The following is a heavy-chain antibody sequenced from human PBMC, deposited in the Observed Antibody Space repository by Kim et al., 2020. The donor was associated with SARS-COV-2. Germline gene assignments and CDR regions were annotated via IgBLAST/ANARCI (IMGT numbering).Heavy chain of an antibody. D-gene: IGHD1-7*01. CDR2: IYYSGST. CDR3: ARLNWNYGRKLDY. V-gene: IGHV4-39*01. Sequence: SETLSLTCTVSGGSISSSSYYWGWIRQPPGKGLEWIGSIYYSGSTYYNPSLKSRVTISVDTSKNQFSLKLSSVTAADTAVYYCARLNWNYGRKLDYWGQGTLVTVSS. CDR1: GGSISSSSYY. J-gene: IGHJ4*02.